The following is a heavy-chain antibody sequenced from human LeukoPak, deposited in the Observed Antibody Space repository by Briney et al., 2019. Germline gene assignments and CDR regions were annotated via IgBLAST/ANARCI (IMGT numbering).Heavy chain of an antibody. J-gene: IGHJ4*02. Sequence: PGRSLRLSCAASGFTFSIYAMHWVRQAPGKGLEWVAIISYDGSNKYYADSVKGRFTISRDNSKNTLYLQMNSLRAEDTAVYYCAKDLSGDHYFDYCGQGTLVTVSS. D-gene: IGHD4-17*01. CDR1: GFTFSIYA. CDR3: AKDLSGDHYFDY. V-gene: IGHV3-30*18. CDR2: ISYDGSNK.